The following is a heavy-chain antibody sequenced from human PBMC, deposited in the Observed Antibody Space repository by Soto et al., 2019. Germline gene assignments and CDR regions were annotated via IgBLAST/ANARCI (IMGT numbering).Heavy chain of an antibody. Sequence: ASVKVSCKTSGYPFTDYFIHWVRQAPGQGLEWMGIISLYHHSTSYAQKFQGRLTVTADTSTTTVYMDLSSLTSEDSAVYWCARQLYSCGGDCPYYMDYWGQGTLVTVSS. J-gene: IGHJ4*02. D-gene: IGHD2-21*02. CDR2: ISLYHHST. CDR1: GYPFTDYF. CDR3: ARQLYSCGGDCPYYMDY. V-gene: IGHV1-46*01.